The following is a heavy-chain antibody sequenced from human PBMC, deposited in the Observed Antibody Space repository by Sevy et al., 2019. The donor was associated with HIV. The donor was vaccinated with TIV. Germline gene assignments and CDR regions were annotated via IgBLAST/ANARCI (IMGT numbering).Heavy chain of an antibody. CDR2: IYSGGST. Sequence: GGSLRLSCAASGFTVSSNYMSWVRQAPGKGLEWVSVIYSGGSTYYADSVKGRFTISRDNSKNTRYLQMNSLRAEETAVYYCARDGGDWLLYGFDYWGQGTLVTVSS. CDR3: ARDGGDWLLYGFDY. CDR1: GFTVSSNY. J-gene: IGHJ4*02. D-gene: IGHD3-9*01. V-gene: IGHV3-66*02.